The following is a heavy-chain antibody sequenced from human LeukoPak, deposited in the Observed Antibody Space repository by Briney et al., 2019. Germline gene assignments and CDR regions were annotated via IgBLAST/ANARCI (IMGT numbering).Heavy chain of an antibody. Sequence: GGSLRLSCAASGFTFSSYSMNWVRQAPGKGLEWVSSISSSSSYIYYADSVKGRFTISRDNAKNSLYLQMNSLRAEDTVVYYCARDPTSSFLGWFDPWGQGTLVTVSS. V-gene: IGHV3-21*01. CDR1: GFTFSSYS. CDR2: ISSSSSYI. J-gene: IGHJ5*02. D-gene: IGHD2-2*01. CDR3: ARDPTSSFLGWFDP.